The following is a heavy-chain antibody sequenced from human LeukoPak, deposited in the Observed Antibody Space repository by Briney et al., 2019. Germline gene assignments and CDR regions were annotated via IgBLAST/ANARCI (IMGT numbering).Heavy chain of an antibody. Sequence: PSETPSLTCSVSGGSISSSYWSWIRQAPGKGLEWIGQIYYSGSANYNPSLKSRVTISVDTSKNQFSLKLSSVTAADTAVYYCAREGMIATGREPAEIWGQGTMVTVSS. D-gene: IGHD3-22*01. J-gene: IGHJ3*02. CDR1: GGSISSSY. CDR3: AREGMIATGREPAEI. CDR2: IYYSGSA. V-gene: IGHV4-59*01.